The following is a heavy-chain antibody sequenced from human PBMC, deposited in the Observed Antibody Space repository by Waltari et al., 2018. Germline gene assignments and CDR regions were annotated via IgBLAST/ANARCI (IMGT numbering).Heavy chain of an antibody. D-gene: IGHD6-13*01. V-gene: IGHV1-69*01. CDR1: GGTFSSYA. CDR3: ARGRAIAAAGTRGYYYGMDV. Sequence: QVQLVQSGAEVKKPGSSVKVSCQASGGTFSSYAISWVRRAQCQGLGGMGGVIPIFGTANYAQKFQGRVTITADESTSTAYMELSSLRSEDTAVYYCARGRAIAAAGTRGYYYGMDVWGQGTTVTVSS. CDR2: VIPIFGTA. J-gene: IGHJ6*02.